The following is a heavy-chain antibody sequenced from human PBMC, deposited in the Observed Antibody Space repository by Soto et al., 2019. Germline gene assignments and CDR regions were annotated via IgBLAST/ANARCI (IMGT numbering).Heavy chain of an antibody. CDR1: GYTFTGYY. D-gene: IGHD6-19*01. CDR2: INPNSGGT. V-gene: IGHV1-2*04. CDR3: ARDPGYSSGWFRDYGMDV. Sequence: ASVKVSCKASGYTFTGYYMHWVRQAPGQGLEWMGWINPNSGGTNYAQKFQGWVTMTRDTSISTAYMELSRLRSDDTAVYYCARDPGYSSGWFRDYGMDVWGQGTTVTVSS. J-gene: IGHJ6*02.